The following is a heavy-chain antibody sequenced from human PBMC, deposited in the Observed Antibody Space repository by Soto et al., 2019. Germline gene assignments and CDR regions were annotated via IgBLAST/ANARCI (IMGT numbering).Heavy chain of an antibody. V-gene: IGHV1-69*13. CDR3: ARDLISSGWYGYYFDY. Sequence: ASVKVSCKASGGTFSSYAISWVRQAPGQGLEWMGGIIPIFGTANYAQKFQGRVTITADESTSTAYMELGSLRSEDTAVYYCARDLISSGWYGYYFDYWGQGTLVTVSS. CDR1: GGTFSSYA. CDR2: IIPIFGTA. D-gene: IGHD6-19*01. J-gene: IGHJ4*02.